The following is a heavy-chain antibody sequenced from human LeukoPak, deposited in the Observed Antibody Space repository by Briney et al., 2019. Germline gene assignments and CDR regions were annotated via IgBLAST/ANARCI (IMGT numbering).Heavy chain of an antibody. CDR3: ARGSDYGGRTTQLFDY. J-gene: IGHJ4*02. Sequence: ASVKVSCKASGYSFSHYGISWVRQAPGQGLEWMGWISAYNGNTNYAQKLQGRVTMTTDTSTSTAYMELRSLRSDDTAVYYCARGSDYGGRTTQLFDYWGQGTLVTVSS. D-gene: IGHD4-23*01. CDR1: GYSFSHYG. CDR2: ISAYNGNT. V-gene: IGHV1-18*01.